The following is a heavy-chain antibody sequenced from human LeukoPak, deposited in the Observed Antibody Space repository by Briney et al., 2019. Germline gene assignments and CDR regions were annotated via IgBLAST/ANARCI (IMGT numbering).Heavy chain of an antibody. V-gene: IGHV3-20*04. Sequence: PGGSLRLSCAASGFTFDDYGMSWVRQAPGKGLEWVSGINWNGGSTGYADSVKGRFTISRDNAKNSLYLQMNSLRAEDTALYYCARDILDTAMASFDYWGQGTLVTVSS. CDR3: ARDILDTAMASFDY. CDR1: GFTFDDYG. J-gene: IGHJ4*02. D-gene: IGHD5-18*01. CDR2: INWNGGST.